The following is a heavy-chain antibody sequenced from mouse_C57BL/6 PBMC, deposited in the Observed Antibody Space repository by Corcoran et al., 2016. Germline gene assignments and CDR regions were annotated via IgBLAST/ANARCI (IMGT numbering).Heavy chain of an antibody. D-gene: IGHD1-1*01. CDR3: ARSPRYGSSPYWYFDV. CDR2: ISYDGSN. CDR1: GYSITSGYY. Sequence: DVQLQESGPGLVKPSQSLSLTCSVTGYSITSGYYWNWIRQFPGNKLEWMGYISYDGSNNYNPSLKNRISITRDTSKNQFFLKLNSVTTEDTATYYCARSPRYGSSPYWYFDVWGTGTTVTVSS. V-gene: IGHV3-6*01. J-gene: IGHJ1*03.